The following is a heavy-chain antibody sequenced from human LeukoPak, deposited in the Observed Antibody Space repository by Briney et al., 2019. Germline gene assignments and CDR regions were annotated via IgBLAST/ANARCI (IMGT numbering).Heavy chain of an antibody. CDR2: IYYSGST. V-gene: IGHV4-61*01. Sequence: SETLSLTCTVSGGSVSSGSYYWSWIRQPPGKGLEWIGYIYYSGSTNYNPSLKSRVTISVDTSKNQFSLQLNSVTPEDTAVYYCAGDSDGNDAFDIWGQGTMVTVSS. J-gene: IGHJ3*02. CDR1: GGSVSSGSYY. D-gene: IGHD6-13*01. CDR3: AGDSDGNDAFDI.